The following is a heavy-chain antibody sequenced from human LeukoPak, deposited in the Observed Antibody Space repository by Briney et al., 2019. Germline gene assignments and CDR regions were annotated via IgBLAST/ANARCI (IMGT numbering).Heavy chain of an antibody. CDR1: GGSISSGDYY. J-gene: IGHJ4*02. Sequence: KPSETLPLTCTVSGGSISSGDYYWSWIRQPPGKGLEWIGYIYYSGSTYYNPSLKSRVTISVDTSKNQFSLKLSSVTAADTAVYYCASMTTVTTISYWGQGTLVTVSS. D-gene: IGHD4-17*01. V-gene: IGHV4-30-4*01. CDR2: IYYSGST. CDR3: ASMTTVTTISY.